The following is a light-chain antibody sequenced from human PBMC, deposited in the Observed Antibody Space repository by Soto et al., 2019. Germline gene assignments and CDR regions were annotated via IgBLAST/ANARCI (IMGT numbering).Light chain of an antibody. J-gene: IGLJ2*01. CDR2: AVS. Sequence: QSALTQPASVSGSPGQSITISCNGSRSDVGAYNYVSWYQHHPGKVPTLIIYAVSNRPSGVSNRFSGSKSANTASLTISGLQAEDEAEYYCTSYIGTDLLVFGGGTKLTVL. CDR3: TSYIGTDLLV. CDR1: RSDVGAYNY. V-gene: IGLV2-14*01.